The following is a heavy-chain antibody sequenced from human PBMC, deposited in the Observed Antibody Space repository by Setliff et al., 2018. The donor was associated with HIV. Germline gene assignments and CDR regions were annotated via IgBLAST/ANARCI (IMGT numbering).Heavy chain of an antibody. CDR1: GGRFSSYA. CDR3: ARGTDGDYYYYMDV. J-gene: IGHJ6*03. Sequence: SVKVSCKASGGRFSSYAMSWVRQAPGQGLEWMGGIIPMFGSANYAQKSQGRVTINADGSTRTVYMVLSSLRAEDTAVYYCARGTDGDYYYYMDVWGKGTTVTVSS. D-gene: IGHD3-10*01. CDR2: IIPMFGSA. V-gene: IGHV1-69*13.